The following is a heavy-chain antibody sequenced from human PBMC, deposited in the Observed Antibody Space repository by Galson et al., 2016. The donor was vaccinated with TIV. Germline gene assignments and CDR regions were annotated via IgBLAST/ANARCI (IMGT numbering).Heavy chain of an antibody. CDR3: ARGLDSTVTAPFDY. Sequence: SVKVSCKASGYTFTGYYMHWVRQAPGQGLEWMGWINPNSGDTNYAQNFQDRVTMTRDTSIRTAYMELSRLKSDDTAVYYCARGLDSTVTAPFDYWGQGTLVTISS. D-gene: IGHD2-21*02. V-gene: IGHV1-2*02. CDR1: GYTFTGYY. J-gene: IGHJ4*02. CDR2: INPNSGDT.